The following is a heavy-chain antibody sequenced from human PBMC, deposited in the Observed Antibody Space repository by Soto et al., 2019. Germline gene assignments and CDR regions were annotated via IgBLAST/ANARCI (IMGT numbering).Heavy chain of an antibody. Sequence: QLQLQESGSGLVKPSQTLSLTCAVSGGSISRGGYSWSWVRQPPGKGLEWIGYIYHSGSTYYNPSLESRVTISVDRSKNQFSPKLSSVTAADTAVYYCAGARQIKRGGGNAFDIWGQGKMVIVSS. V-gene: IGHV4-30-2*01. D-gene: IGHD1-26*01. CDR1: GGSISRGGYS. CDR3: AGARQIKRGGGNAFDI. CDR2: IYHSGST. J-gene: IGHJ3*02.